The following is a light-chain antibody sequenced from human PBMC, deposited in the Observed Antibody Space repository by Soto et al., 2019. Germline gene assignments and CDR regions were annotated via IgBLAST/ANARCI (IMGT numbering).Light chain of an antibody. V-gene: IGKV3-15*01. CDR3: QQYHNWPVT. J-gene: IGKJ2*01. CDR1: QSVAVN. CDR2: CAS. Sequence: EIVMTQSPATLSVSPGERATLSCRASQSVAVNLAWYQQKPGQAPRLLIYCASTRATGIPAKFSGGGSGTEFTITISRLQSEDFAVYYCQQYHNWPVTFGQGTKLEFK.